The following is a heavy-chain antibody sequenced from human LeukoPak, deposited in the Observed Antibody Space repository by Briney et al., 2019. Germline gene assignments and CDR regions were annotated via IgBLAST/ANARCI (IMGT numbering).Heavy chain of an antibody. D-gene: IGHD3-22*01. CDR3: AREPYYYDSSGYYRFDY. Sequence: KVSCXXSGYTFTSYAMNWVRQAPGQGLEWMGWINTNTGNPTYAQGFTGRFVFSLDTSVSTAYLQISSLKAEDTAVYYCAREPYYYDSSGYYRFDYWGQGTLVTVSS. CDR1: GYTFTSYA. V-gene: IGHV7-4-1*02. CDR2: INTNTGNP. J-gene: IGHJ4*02.